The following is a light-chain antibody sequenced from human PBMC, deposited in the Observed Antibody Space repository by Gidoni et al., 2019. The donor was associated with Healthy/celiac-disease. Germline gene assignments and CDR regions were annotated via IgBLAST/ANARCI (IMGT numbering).Light chain of an antibody. CDR2: GAS. Sequence: VMTQSPATLSVSPGERATLSCTASQSVSSNLAWYQQKPGQAPRLLIYGASTRATGIPARFSGSGSWTEFTLTISSLQSEDFAVYYCQQYNNWPPWTFGQGTKVEIK. V-gene: IGKV3-15*01. CDR1: QSVSSN. CDR3: QQYNNWPPWT. J-gene: IGKJ1*01.